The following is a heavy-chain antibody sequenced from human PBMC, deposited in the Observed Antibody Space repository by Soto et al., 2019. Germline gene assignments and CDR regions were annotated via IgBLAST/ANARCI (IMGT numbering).Heavy chain of an antibody. J-gene: IGHJ4*02. D-gene: IGHD3-16*01. CDR3: AADSPAWGAYAFGS. V-gene: IGHV3-15*07. Sequence: EVQLAESGGDLVEPGGSLRLSCAASGFTFKTAWMNWVRQSPGKGLEWVGRIKSENDGGIIDYAAPVKGRFIISRDDSKNTVYLEMSSLNTEDTAVYYCAADSPAWGAYAFGSWGKGILVTVSS. CDR2: IKSENDGGII. CDR1: GFTFKTAW.